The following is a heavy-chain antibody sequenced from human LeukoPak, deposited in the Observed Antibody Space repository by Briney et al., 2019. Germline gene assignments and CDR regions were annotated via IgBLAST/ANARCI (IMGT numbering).Heavy chain of an antibody. CDR2: IYSGGST. V-gene: IGHV3-53*01. CDR3: ASWRGYSSSWYDY. D-gene: IGHD6-13*01. CDR1: GFTLSSNN. Sequence: GGSLRLSCAASGFTLSSNNMRWVGQAPGKGRGWVSVIYSGGSTYYAYSVKGRFTISRDNSKNTLYLQMNSLRAEDTAAYYCASWRGYSSSWYDYWGQGTLVTVSS. J-gene: IGHJ4*02.